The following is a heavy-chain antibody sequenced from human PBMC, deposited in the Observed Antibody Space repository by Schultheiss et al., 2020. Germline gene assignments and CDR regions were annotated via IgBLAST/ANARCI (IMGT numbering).Heavy chain of an antibody. CDR2: IYYSGST. D-gene: IGHD5-18*01. CDR1: GGSISSYY. V-gene: IGHV4-59*01. Sequence: SETLSLTCTVSGGSISSYYWSWIRQPPGKGLEWIGYIYYSGSTNYNPSLKSRVTISVDTSKNQFSLKLSSVTAADTAVYYCAREREFSYGYGFDYWGQGTLVNVYS. CDR3: AREREFSYGYGFDY. J-gene: IGHJ4*02.